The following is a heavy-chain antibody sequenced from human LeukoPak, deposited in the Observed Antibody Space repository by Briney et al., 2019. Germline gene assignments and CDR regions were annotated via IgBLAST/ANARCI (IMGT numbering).Heavy chain of an antibody. V-gene: IGHV4-59*01. CDR2: INYSGST. CDR1: GGSISSYY. Sequence: SESLSLTCTVSGGSISSYYWSWIRQPPGKGLEWIGYINYSGSTNYNPSLKSRVTISVDTSKNQFSLKLSSVTAADTAVYYCARAGRSIAAAAWYFDYWGQGTLVTVSS. CDR3: ARAGRSIAAAAWYFDY. D-gene: IGHD6-13*01. J-gene: IGHJ4*02.